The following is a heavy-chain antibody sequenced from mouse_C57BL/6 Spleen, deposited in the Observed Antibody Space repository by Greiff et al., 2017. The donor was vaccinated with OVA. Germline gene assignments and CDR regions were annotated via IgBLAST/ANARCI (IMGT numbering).Heavy chain of an antibody. CDR2: IRNKANGYTT. CDR3: ARTQLNYYAMDY. V-gene: IGHV7-3*01. D-gene: IGHD4-1*02. Sequence: EVKLMESGGGLVQPGGSLSLSCAASGFTFTDYYMSWVRQPPGKALEWLGFIRNKANGYTTEYSASVKGRFTISRDNSQSILYLQMNALRAEDSATYYCARTQLNYYAMDYWGQGTSVTVSS. CDR1: GFTFTDYY. J-gene: IGHJ4*01.